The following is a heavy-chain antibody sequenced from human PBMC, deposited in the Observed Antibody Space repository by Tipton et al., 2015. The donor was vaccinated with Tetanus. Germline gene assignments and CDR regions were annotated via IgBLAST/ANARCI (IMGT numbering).Heavy chain of an antibody. D-gene: IGHD1-1*01. CDR1: GYIFIDYF. Sequence: QLVQSGAEEKMPGASVKVSCKASGYIFIDYFLHWVRQAPGQGPESMGWINPKDGGTNYAQKFQGRVFMTRDTPSSTVYMELFTLTSEDTAVYYCARDRDSRKGYNSDPWGQGTLVTVSS. V-gene: IGHV1-2*02. J-gene: IGHJ5*02. CDR2: INPKDGGT. CDR3: ARDRDSRKGYNSDP.